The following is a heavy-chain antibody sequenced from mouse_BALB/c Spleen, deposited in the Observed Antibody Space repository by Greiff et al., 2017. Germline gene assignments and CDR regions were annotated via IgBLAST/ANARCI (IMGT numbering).Heavy chain of an antibody. CDR2: IRSKSNNYAT. CDR1: GFTFNTNA. Sequence: TGGGLVQPKGSLKLSCAASGFTFNTNAMNWVRQAPGKGLEWVARIRSKSNNYATYYADSVKDRFTISRDDSQSMLYLQMNNLKTEDTAMYYCVRDLSQAYWGQGTLVTVSA. J-gene: IGHJ3*01. D-gene: IGHD3-1*01. CDR3: VRDLSQAY. V-gene: IGHV10S3*01.